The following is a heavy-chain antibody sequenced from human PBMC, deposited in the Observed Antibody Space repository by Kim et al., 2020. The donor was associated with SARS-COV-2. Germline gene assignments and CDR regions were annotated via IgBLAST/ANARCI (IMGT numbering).Heavy chain of an antibody. Sequence: GGSLRLSCTASGFTLSAYGMSWVRQAPGEGLEWVSAISGCCSVTYYPASVKGRFTIFSDNSKNTLYLQMNGPRAENTAAFYFSKGGGGPQDAFVILGQG. J-gene: IGHJ3*02. CDR1: GFTLSAYG. CDR2: ISGCCSVT. D-gene: IGHD3-16*01. CDR3: SKGGGGPQDAFVI. V-gene: IGHV3-23*01.